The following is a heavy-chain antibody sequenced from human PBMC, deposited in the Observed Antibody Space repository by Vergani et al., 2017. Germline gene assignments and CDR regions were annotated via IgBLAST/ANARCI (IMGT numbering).Heavy chain of an antibody. Sequence: QVQLVQSGAEVKKTGSSVKVSCKASGYTFTYRYLHWVRRAPGQALEWMGWITPFNGNTNYAQKFQDRVTITRDRSMSTAYMELSSLRSEDTAMYYCALAESSTSCINSVCITPETGSWFDPWGQGTLVTVSS. J-gene: IGHJ5*02. CDR2: ITPFNGNT. D-gene: IGHD2-2*01. CDR1: GYTFTYRY. V-gene: IGHV1-45*02. CDR3: ALAESSTSCINSVCITPETGSWFDP.